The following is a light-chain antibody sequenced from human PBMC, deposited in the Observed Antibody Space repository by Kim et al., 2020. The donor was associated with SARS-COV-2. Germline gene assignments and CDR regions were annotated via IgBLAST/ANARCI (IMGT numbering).Light chain of an antibody. CDR2: GKN. V-gene: IGLV3-19*01. Sequence: ALGQTVRITCQGDSLRSYYASWYQQKPGQAPVLVISGKNNRPSGIPDRFSGSSSGNTASLTITVAQAEDEADYYCNSRDSSGNHLVFGGGTQLTVL. CDR3: NSRDSSGNHLV. CDR1: SLRSYY. J-gene: IGLJ3*02.